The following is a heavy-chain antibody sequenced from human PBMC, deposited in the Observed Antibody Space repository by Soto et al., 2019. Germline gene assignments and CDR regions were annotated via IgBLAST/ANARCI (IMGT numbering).Heavy chain of an antibody. CDR3: ASRRGPSYY. CDR1: GFTVSSNY. CDR2: IYSGGST. J-gene: IGHJ4*02. Sequence: EVQLVESGGGLIQPGGSLRLSCAASGFTVSSNYMSWVRQAPGKGLEWVSVIYSGGSTYYANSGKGRFTIARDNSKNTQYLQMNCLRAEDTAVYYCASRRGPSYYWGQGTLVTGCS. V-gene: IGHV3-53*01.